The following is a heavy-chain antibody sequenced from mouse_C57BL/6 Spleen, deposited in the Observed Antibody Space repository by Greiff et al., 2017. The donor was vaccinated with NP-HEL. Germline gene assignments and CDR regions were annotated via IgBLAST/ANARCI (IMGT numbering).Heavy chain of an antibody. D-gene: IGHD1-1*01. CDR1: GYSITSGYY. Sequence: EVKLMESGPGLVKPSQSLSLTCSVTGYSITSGYYWNWIRQFPGNKLEWMGYISYDGSNNYNPSLKNRISITRDTSKNQFFLKLNSVTTEDTATYYCARDCYGSSPDYWGQGTTLTVSS. CDR3: ARDCYGSSPDY. CDR2: ISYDGSN. V-gene: IGHV3-6*01. J-gene: IGHJ2*01.